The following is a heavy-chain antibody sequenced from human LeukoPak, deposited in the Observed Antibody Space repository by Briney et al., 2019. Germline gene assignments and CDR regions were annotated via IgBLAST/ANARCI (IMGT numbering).Heavy chain of an antibody. Sequence: ESGPTLVKPTQTLTLIYQFSGFSLNNTAESVVGIRQPPGKGLQWLAVIYWDDDKQYTPSLKTRLTMTKDTSKSEVVLTMSDMDPVGTATYFCAHRPYNPRRGNYGYFDSWGQGTLVTVSS. D-gene: IGHD5-24*01. CDR2: IYWDDDK. J-gene: IGHJ4*02. CDR1: GFSLNNTAES. CDR3: AHRPYNPRRGNYGYFDS. V-gene: IGHV2-5*02.